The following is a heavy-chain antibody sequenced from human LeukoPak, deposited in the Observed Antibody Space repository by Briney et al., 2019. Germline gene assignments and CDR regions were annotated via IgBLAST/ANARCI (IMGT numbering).Heavy chain of an antibody. CDR2: IRTDGSDK. CDR3: AKAGMVQKWFDP. J-gene: IGHJ5*02. CDR1: GFSFSNSG. V-gene: IGHV3-30*02. Sequence: GGSLRLSCAASGFSFSNSGMHWVRQAPGKGLEWVAFIRTDGSDKNYADSVKGRFTISRDNSKSTLYLQMNSLRPEDTAVYYCAKAGMVQKWFDPWGQGTLVTVSS. D-gene: IGHD3-10*01.